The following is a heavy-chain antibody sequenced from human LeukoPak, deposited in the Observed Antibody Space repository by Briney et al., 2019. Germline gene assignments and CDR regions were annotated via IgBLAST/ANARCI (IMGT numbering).Heavy chain of an antibody. CDR1: GFTFTIFG. J-gene: IGHJ3*02. CDR3: ARAYDFGRGPPGDAFDN. V-gene: IGHV3-48*01. Sequence: GGSLRLSCATSGFTFTIFGINWVRQAPGQGPEGVSYIDARSGIPYYADSVQGRFTISRDNAQESVFLQMNRLRVDDTAVYYCARAYDFGRGPPGDAFDNWGQGTPVTVSS. D-gene: IGHD3-3*01. CDR2: IDARSGIP.